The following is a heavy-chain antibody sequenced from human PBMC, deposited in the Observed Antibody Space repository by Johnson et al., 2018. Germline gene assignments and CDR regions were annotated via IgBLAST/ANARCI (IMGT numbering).Heavy chain of an antibody. CDR2: IYYSGST. CDR1: GGSISSYY. V-gene: IGHV4-59*01. CDR3: AGLVAVATDAFDI. Sequence: QVQLQESGPGLVKPSETLSLTCTVSGGSISSYYWSWIRQPPGKGLEWIGYIYYSGSTNYNPSLKSRVTISVDTSKNQFSLKLSSVTAADTALYCCAGLVAVATDAFDIWGQGTMVTVSS. J-gene: IGHJ3*02. D-gene: IGHD5-24*01.